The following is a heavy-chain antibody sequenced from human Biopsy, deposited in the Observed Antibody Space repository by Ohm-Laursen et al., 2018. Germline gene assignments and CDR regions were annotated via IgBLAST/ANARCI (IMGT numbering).Heavy chain of an antibody. J-gene: IGHJ5*02. V-gene: IGHV4-39*01. Sequence: GTLSLTCTVSGDSISTSTPYYWAWLRQPPGKGLEWIRSIYNTETTFYNPSLKSRVTISIDTSTNQFSLKVSSVTAADTALYFCARHPTGFWFDPWGHGTLVTVSS. CDR3: ARHPTGFWFDP. CDR2: IYNTETT. CDR1: GDSISTSTPYY.